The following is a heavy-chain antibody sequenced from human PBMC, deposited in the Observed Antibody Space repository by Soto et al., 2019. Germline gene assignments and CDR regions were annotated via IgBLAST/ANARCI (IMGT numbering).Heavy chain of an antibody. D-gene: IGHD1-26*01. Sequence: EVQLLESGGGLVQPGGSLRLSCAASGFTFSSYAMSWVRPAPGKGLEWVSAISGSGGSTYYADSVKGRFTISRDNSKNTLYLQMNSLRAEDTAVYYCARDRFGGSYQGPIDYWGQGTLVTVSS. CDR2: ISGSGGST. CDR1: GFTFSSYA. CDR3: ARDRFGGSYQGPIDY. V-gene: IGHV3-23*01. J-gene: IGHJ4*02.